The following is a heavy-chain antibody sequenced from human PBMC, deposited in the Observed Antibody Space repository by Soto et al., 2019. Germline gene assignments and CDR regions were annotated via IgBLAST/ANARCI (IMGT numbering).Heavy chain of an antibody. CDR1: GYTFTSDG. D-gene: IGHD3-22*01. Sequence: GPSVKVSCKASGYTFTSDGISWVRQAPGQGLQWMGWSSAYNGNTNYAQKLQGRVTMTTDTSTSTAYMELRSLRSDDTAVYYCARDESIVYYYDSSGYVLWGQGTLVTVSS. J-gene: IGHJ4*02. CDR3: ARDESIVYYYDSSGYVL. V-gene: IGHV1-18*04. CDR2: SSAYNGNT.